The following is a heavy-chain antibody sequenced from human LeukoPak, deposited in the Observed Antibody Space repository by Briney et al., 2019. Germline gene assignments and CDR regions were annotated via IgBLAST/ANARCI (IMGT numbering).Heavy chain of an antibody. CDR3: ARRGGLLWFGVSYYFDY. J-gene: IGHJ4*02. V-gene: IGHV4-39*07. D-gene: IGHD3-10*01. CDR2: IYYSGST. Sequence: SETLSLTCSVSGGSISSSSYYWVWIRQLPGKGLEWIATIYYSGSTNYNPSLKSRVTISVDTSKNQFSLKLSSVTAADTAVYYCARRGGLLWFGVSYYFDYWGQGTLVTVSS. CDR1: GGSISSSSYY.